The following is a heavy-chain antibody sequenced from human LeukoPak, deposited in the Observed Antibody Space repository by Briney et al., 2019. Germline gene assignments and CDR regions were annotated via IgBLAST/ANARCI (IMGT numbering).Heavy chain of an antibody. CDR2: ISAYNGDT. V-gene: IGHV1-18*01. Sequence: ASVKVSCKASGGTFSSYAISWVQQAPGQGLEWMGWISAYNGDTNYAQKLQGRVTMTTDTSTSTAYMELRSLRSDDTAVYYCARDCSSTNCYRIFDYWGQGTLVTVSS. J-gene: IGHJ4*02. CDR3: ARDCSSTNCYRIFDY. CDR1: GGTFSSYA. D-gene: IGHD2-2*01.